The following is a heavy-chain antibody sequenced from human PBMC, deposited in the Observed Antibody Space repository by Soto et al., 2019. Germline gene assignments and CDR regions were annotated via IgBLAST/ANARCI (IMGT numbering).Heavy chain of an antibody. J-gene: IGHJ4*02. V-gene: IGHV4-39*01. Sequence: PSETLSLTCTVSGGSISSSSYYWGWIRQPPGKGLEWIGSIYYSGSTYYNPSLKSRVTISVDTSKNQFSLKLSSVTAADTAVYYCARHGRDRVAPHFDYWGQGTLVTVSS. CDR2: IYYSGST. CDR1: GGSISSSSYY. D-gene: IGHD2-21*02. CDR3: ARHGRDRVAPHFDY.